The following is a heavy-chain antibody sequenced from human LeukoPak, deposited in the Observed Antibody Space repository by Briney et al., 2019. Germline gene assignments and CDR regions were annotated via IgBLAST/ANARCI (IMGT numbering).Heavy chain of an antibody. Sequence: PGGSLRLSCAASGFTFSSYAMSWVRQAPGKGLEWVSAISGSGGSTYYADSVKGRFTISRDNSKNTLYLQMNSLRAEDTAVYYCARRSTDDSSGYYSTWGQGTLVTVSS. V-gene: IGHV3-23*01. J-gene: IGHJ1*01. CDR1: GFTFSSYA. CDR3: ARRSTDDSSGYYST. D-gene: IGHD3-22*01. CDR2: ISGSGGST.